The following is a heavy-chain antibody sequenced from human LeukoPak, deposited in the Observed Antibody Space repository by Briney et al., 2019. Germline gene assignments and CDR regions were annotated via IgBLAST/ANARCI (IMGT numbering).Heavy chain of an antibody. J-gene: IGHJ4*02. CDR2: ISAYNGNT. CDR1: GYTFTSYG. CDR3: AGPHSIYDSSGYYPFDY. V-gene: IGHV1-18*01. D-gene: IGHD3-22*01. Sequence: ASVKVSCKASGYTFTSYGISWVRQAPGQGLEWMGWISAYNGNTNYAQKLQGRVTMTTDTSTSTAYMELRSLRSDDTAVYYCAGPHSIYDSSGYYPFDYWGQGTLVTVSS.